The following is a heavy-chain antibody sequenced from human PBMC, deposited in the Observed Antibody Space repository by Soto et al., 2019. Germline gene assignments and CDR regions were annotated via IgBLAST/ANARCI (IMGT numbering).Heavy chain of an antibody. J-gene: IGHJ6*03. CDR2: ITGSGGST. CDR3: AKAGGSSYYYYMDV. Sequence: GGSLRLSCAASAFTFSGYAMSWVRQTPGKGLQWVSTITGSGGSTYYADSVKGRFTISRDNSKNTLFLQLNSLGAEDSAVYHCAKAGGSSYYYYMDVWGKGTTVTVSS. D-gene: IGHD2-15*01. CDR1: AFTFSGYA. V-gene: IGHV3-23*01.